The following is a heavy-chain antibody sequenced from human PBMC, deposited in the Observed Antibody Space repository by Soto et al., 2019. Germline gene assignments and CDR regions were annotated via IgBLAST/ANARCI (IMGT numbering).Heavy chain of an antibody. V-gene: IGHV4-4*02. CDR2: IYQSGST. J-gene: IGHJ4*02. CDR3: ARWGTYYYDSSGYYPYDY. D-gene: IGHD3-22*01. CDR1: GGPICSSKW. Sequence: SLTMSLTCAVGGGPICSSKWWRWVSQPPGKGLEWIGEIYQSGSTNYNPSLKSRVTISVDKSKNQFSLKLSSVTAADTAVYYCARWGTYYYDSSGYYPYDYWGQGTLVTVSS.